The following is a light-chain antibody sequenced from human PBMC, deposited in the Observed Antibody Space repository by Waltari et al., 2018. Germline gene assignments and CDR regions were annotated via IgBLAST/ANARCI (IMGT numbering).Light chain of an antibody. V-gene: IGKV1-5*01. Sequence: DVQMTQSPSTLSASVGDRVTITCRASQNIRDWLAWYQQRPGKAPRLLIYGASTLHPGVPARFSGSGSGTEFTLTINSLQPDDFATYYCQQYNGYFTWTFGQGTKVEIK. CDR2: GAS. J-gene: IGKJ1*01. CDR1: QNIRDW. CDR3: QQYNGYFTWT.